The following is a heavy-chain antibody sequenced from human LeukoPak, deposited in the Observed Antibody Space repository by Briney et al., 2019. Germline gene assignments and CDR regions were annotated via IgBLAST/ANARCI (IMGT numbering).Heavy chain of an antibody. CDR1: GFTFSSYA. J-gene: IGHJ3*02. CDR2: ISYDGSNK. V-gene: IGHV3-30-3*01. Sequence: GRSLRLSCAASGFTFSSYAVHWVRQAPGKGLEWVAVISYDGSNKYYADSVKGRFTISRDNSKNTLYLQMNSLRAEDTAVYYCARGGSFRPYYYDSSVNGAFDIWGQGTMVTVSS. CDR3: ARGGSFRPYYYDSSVNGAFDI. D-gene: IGHD3-22*01.